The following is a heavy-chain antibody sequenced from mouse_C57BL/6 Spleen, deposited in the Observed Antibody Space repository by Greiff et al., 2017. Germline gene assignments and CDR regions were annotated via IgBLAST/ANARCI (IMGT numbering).Heavy chain of an antibody. CDR2: IYPGSGST. CDR1: GYTFTSYW. Sequence: QVQLKQSGAELVKPGASVKMSCKASGYTFTSYWITWVKQRPGQGLEWIGDIYPGSGSTNYNEKFKSKATLTVDTSSSTAYMQLSSLTSEDSAVYYCARGDYGSSLAYWGQGTLVTVSA. J-gene: IGHJ3*01. D-gene: IGHD1-1*01. V-gene: IGHV1-55*01. CDR3: ARGDYGSSLAY.